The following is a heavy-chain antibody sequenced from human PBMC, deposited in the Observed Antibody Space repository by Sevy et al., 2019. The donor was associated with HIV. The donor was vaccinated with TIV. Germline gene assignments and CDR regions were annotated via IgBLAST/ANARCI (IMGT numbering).Heavy chain of an antibody. CDR1: GFTFSSYS. CDR2: ISSSSSYI. V-gene: IGHV3-21*01. Sequence: GGSLRLSCAASGFTFSSYSMNWVRQAPGKGLEWVSSISSSSSYIYYADSVKGRFTISRDNAKNSLYLQMNSLRAEETAVYYCARDHPHYYYDSSQPDYWGQGTLVTVSS. D-gene: IGHD3-22*01. J-gene: IGHJ4*02. CDR3: ARDHPHYYYDSSQPDY.